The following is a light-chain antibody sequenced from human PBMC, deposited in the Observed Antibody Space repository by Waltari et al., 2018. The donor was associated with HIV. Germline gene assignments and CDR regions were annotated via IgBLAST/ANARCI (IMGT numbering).Light chain of an antibody. J-gene: IGLJ3*02. CDR2: DVD. Sequence: AVTQPASVSGLPGQSTTISCTGGDSDFGLYNFVSWYQQHSGKPPKLMLYDVDSRSSGVSDRFSGAISGNTASLTISELRAEDEAHYYCASFTADNTVLFGGGTEVTVL. CDR3: ASFTADNTVL. V-gene: IGLV2-14*03. CDR1: DSDFGLYNF.